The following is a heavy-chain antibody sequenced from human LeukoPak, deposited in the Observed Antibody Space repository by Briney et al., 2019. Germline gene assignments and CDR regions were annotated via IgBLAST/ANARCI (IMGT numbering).Heavy chain of an antibody. CDR3: ARDSGNYDILSLDY. CDR2: MNPNSGNT. V-gene: IGHV1-8*03. J-gene: IGHJ4*02. CDR1: GYTFTNYD. Sequence: GASVKVSCKAAGYTFTNYDINWVRQATGQGLEWMGWMNPNSGNTGYAQKFQGRVTITRNTSISTAYMELSSLRSEDTAVYFCARDSGNYDILSLDYWGQGTLVTVSS. D-gene: IGHD3-9*01.